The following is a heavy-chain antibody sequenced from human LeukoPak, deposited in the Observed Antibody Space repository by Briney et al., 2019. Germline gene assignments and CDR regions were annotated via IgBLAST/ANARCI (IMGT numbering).Heavy chain of an antibody. J-gene: IGHJ3*02. D-gene: IGHD1-1*01. Sequence: SETLSLTCTVSGYSISSGYYWSWIRQPPGKGLEWIGYIYYSGSTNYNPSLKSRVTISVDTSKNQFSLKLSSVTAADTAVYYCARKANQNEAFDIWGQGTMVTVSS. CDR2: IYYSGST. CDR3: ARKANQNEAFDI. V-gene: IGHV4-38-2*02. CDR1: GYSISSGYY.